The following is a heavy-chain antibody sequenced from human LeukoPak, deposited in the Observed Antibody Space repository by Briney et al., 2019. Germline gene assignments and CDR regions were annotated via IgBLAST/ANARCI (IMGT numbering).Heavy chain of an antibody. J-gene: IGHJ4*02. CDR1: GFSFSDYA. Sequence: PGGSLRLSCAASGFSFSDYAMTWVRQAPGKGLEWVSAISYSGGSTYYADSLKGRFTISRDNSNNTLYLQMNGLRTEDTAVYYCAKSPSPYDSSGLLISKNPKFDCWGQGTLVTVSS. CDR2: ISYSGGST. V-gene: IGHV3-23*01. D-gene: IGHD3-22*01. CDR3: AKSPSPYDSSGLLISKNPKFDC.